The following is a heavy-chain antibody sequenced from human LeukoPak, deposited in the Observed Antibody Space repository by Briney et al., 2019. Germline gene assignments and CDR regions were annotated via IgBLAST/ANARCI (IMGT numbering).Heavy chain of an antibody. D-gene: IGHD3-22*01. CDR3: ARDHYDSSGYLFDY. V-gene: IGHV3-43*02. Sequence: GSLRLSCGASGFTFNDYAMHWVRQSPGKGLEWVSLISGDGGSTYYVDSVKGRFTISRDNSKNSLYLQMNSLRTEDTALYYCARDHYDSSGYLFDYWGQGTLVIVSS. J-gene: IGHJ4*02. CDR2: ISGDGGST. CDR1: GFTFNDYA.